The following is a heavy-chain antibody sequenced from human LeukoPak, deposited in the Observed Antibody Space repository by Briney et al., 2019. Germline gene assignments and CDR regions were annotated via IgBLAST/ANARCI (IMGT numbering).Heavy chain of an antibody. V-gene: IGHV3-30*18. J-gene: IGHJ4*02. Sequence: PGGSLRLSCAASGFTFSSYGMHWVRQAPGKGLDWVAVISNDGSKKYYADSVKGRFTIPRDNSKNTLSLQVSSLRTEDTAVYYCAKDQLTMIVVVTGFDYWGQGTLVTVSS. CDR2: ISNDGSKK. D-gene: IGHD3-22*01. CDR1: GFTFSSYG. CDR3: AKDQLTMIVVVTGFDY.